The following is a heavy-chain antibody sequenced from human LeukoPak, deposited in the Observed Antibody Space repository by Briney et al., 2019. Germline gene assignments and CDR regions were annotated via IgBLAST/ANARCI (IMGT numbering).Heavy chain of an antibody. CDR1: GFSVSDNY. CDR3: ARGGSSYGGIDY. Sequence: GGSLRLPCASSGFSVSDNYMNWVRQAPGKGLEWVAVIHSDGSTFYADSVKDRFTISRDNSKNTLYFQMNSLRAEDTAVYYCARGGSSYGGIDYWGQGTLVTVSS. D-gene: IGHD5-18*01. J-gene: IGHJ4*02. CDR2: IHSDGST. V-gene: IGHV3-66*01.